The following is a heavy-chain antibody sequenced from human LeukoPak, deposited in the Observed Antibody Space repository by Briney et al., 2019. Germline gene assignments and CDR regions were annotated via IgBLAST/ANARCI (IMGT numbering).Heavy chain of an antibody. Sequence: PGGSLRLSCAPSALCFRNAWMSWVRQAPGKGGEWVGRIREKVNSYTTVYSASVKGRFTISRDDSTNSVFLQMNSLKTEDTAVYYCAKAFCSEKQCTLDYWGQGTLVTVSS. CDR3: AKAFCSEKQCTLDY. CDR1: ALCFRNAW. CDR2: IREKVNSYTT. D-gene: IGHD3-3*01. V-gene: IGHV3-72*01. J-gene: IGHJ4*02.